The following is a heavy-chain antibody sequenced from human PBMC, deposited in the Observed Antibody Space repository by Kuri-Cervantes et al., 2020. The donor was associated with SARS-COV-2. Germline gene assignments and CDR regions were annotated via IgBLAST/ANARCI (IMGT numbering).Heavy chain of an antibody. D-gene: IGHD6-13*01. CDR2: ISSSSSYI. CDR3: AKASVTAAAPFDY. Sequence: GESLKISCAASGFTFSSYAMSWVRQAPGKGLEWVSSISSSSSYIYYADSVKGRFTISRDNAKNSLYLQMNSLRAEDTAVCYCAKASVTAAAPFDYWGQGTLVTVSS. V-gene: IGHV3-21*04. J-gene: IGHJ4*02. CDR1: GFTFSSYA.